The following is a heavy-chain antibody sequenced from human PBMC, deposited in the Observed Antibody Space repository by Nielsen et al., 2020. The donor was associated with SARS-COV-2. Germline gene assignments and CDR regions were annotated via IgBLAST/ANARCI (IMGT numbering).Heavy chain of an antibody. Sequence: SETLSLTCTVSGGPISSRSYYWGGIRQPPGKGLEWIGSTYYSGNTYYNSSLKSRVTISVDTSKNQFSLQLSSVTAADTAVYYCARVYCSDANYYPDYFDYWGQGTLVTVSS. CDR1: GGPISSRSYY. CDR3: ARVYCSDANYYPDYFDY. V-gene: IGHV4-39*01. D-gene: IGHD2-15*01. CDR2: TYYSGNT. J-gene: IGHJ4*02.